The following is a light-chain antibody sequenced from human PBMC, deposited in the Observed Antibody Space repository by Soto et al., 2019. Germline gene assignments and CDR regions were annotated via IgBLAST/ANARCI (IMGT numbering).Light chain of an antibody. CDR3: AAWDDSLNGVV. CDR1: SSNIGNNA. CDR2: YND. J-gene: IGLJ2*01. V-gene: IGLV1-36*01. Sequence: QSVLTQPPSVSEAPSQRVTISCSGSSSNIGNNAVNWYQQLPGKAPKPLINYNDELPSGVSDRFSGSKFGTSASLVISGLQSEDEADYYCAAWDDSLNGVVFGGGTKLTVL.